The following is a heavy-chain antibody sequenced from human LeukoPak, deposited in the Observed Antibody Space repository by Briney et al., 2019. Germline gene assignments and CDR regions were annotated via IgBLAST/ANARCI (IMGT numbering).Heavy chain of an antibody. CDR3: AKDPSYYYYGMDV. CDR2: ISGSGDNT. Sequence: GGSLRLSCAASGFTFSSYAMSWVRQAPGKGLEWVSGISGSGDNTYYADSVKGRFTISRDNSKNTLYLQMNSLRAEDTAVYYCAKDPSYYYYGMDVWGQGTTVTVSS. CDR1: GFTFSSYA. J-gene: IGHJ6*02. V-gene: IGHV3-23*01.